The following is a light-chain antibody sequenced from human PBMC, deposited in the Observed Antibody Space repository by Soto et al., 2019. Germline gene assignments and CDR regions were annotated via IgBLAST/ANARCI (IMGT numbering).Light chain of an antibody. CDR1: PSVSSK. CDR2: GAS. Sequence: EIVLTQSPGTLSVSPGERATRSCRASPSVSSKVAWYQQKPGQAPRLLFYGASTGAPGIPARFSGSGSETNFTLSISRLQSEDLAFYYWHQYNNWPGTFGQGNKVELK. CDR3: HQYNNWPGT. V-gene: IGKV3-15*01. J-gene: IGKJ1*01.